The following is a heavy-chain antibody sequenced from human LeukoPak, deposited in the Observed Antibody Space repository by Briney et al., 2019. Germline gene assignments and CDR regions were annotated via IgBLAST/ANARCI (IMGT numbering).Heavy chain of an antibody. CDR2: ISSSGSTI. CDR3: ARRSEWLNKAFDI. CDR1: GFTFSSYE. D-gene: IGHD3-3*01. Sequence: PGGSLRLSCAASGFTFSSYEMNWVRQAPGKGLEWVSYISSSGSTIYYADSVKGRFTISRDNAKNSLYLQMNSLRAEDTAVYYCARRSEWLNKAFDIWGQGTMVTVSS. J-gene: IGHJ3*02. V-gene: IGHV3-48*03.